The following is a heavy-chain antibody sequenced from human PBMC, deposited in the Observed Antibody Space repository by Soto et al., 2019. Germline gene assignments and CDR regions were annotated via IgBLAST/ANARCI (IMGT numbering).Heavy chain of an antibody. CDR1: GGSISSSRCH. Sequence: SETLSLTCTVSGGSISSSRCHWGWIRQPPGKGLEWIGSIKYSGTTFYNPSLKSRVTISVDTSKNQFSLKLSSVTAADTAVYYCARERVVLLWFGAGNWFDPWGQGTLVTVSS. J-gene: IGHJ5*02. D-gene: IGHD3-10*01. V-gene: IGHV4-39*07. CDR2: IKYSGTT. CDR3: ARERVVLLWFGAGNWFDP.